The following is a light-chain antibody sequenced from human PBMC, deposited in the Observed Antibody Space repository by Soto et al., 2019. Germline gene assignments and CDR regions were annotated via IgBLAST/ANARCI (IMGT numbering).Light chain of an antibody. CDR1: SSDVGAYNY. V-gene: IGLV2-14*01. J-gene: IGLJ3*02. CDR3: NSYTRSSTLV. Sequence: QSALTQPASVSGSPGQSITISCTGTSSDVGAYNYVSWYQQHPGKAPKLMIYEVSNRPSGVSNRFSGSKPGNTASLTISGLQAEDEADYYCNSYTRSSTLVFGGGTKLTVL. CDR2: EVS.